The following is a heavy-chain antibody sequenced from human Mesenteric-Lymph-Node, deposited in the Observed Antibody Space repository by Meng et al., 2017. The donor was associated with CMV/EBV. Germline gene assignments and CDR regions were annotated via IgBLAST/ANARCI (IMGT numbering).Heavy chain of an antibody. D-gene: IGHD2-2*01. J-gene: IGHJ6*02. V-gene: IGHV1-18*01. CDR3: ARDGYCSSTSCLYTSYYYYYGMDV. Sequence: ASVKVSCKASGYRFTSYGISWVRQAPGQGLEWMGWISTYNGNIHYAQKIQGRVTMTTDTSTSTAYMELRSLRSDDTAVYYCARDGYCSSTSCLYTSYYYYYGMDVWGQGTTVTVSS. CDR1: GYRFTSYG. CDR2: ISTYNGNI.